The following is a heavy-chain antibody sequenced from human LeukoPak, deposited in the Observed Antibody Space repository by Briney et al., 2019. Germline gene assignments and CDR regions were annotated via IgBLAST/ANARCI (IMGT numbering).Heavy chain of an antibody. CDR2: ISFDGSNQ. CDR3: ARGPYSSSWYDF. CDR1: GFTLISYA. D-gene: IGHD6-13*01. V-gene: IGHV3-30*04. Sequence: PGRSLRLSCAASGFTLISYAMHWVRQAPGEGLEWVAVISFDGSNQYYTDSVKGRFTISRDNSKNTVDLQMNSVRVEDTALYYCARGPYSSSWYDFWGQGTLVTVSS. J-gene: IGHJ4*02.